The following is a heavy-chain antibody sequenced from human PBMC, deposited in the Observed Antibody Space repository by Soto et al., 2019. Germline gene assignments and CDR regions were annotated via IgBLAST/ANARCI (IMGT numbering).Heavy chain of an antibody. D-gene: IGHD1-7*01. V-gene: IGHV4-39*01. J-gene: IGHJ1*01. CDR2: IYQSGRT. CDR3: ARQENS. Sequence: SETLSLTCTVSGVSISSSTQYWGWIRQPPGKGLEWIGAIYQSGRTYYSPSFKSRVSISVDPSKNQFSLTLDSVTAADTAVYYCARQENSWGQGTLVTVSS. CDR1: GVSISSSTQY.